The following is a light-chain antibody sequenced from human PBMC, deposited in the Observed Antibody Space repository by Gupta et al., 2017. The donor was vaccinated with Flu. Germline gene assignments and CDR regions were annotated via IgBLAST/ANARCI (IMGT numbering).Light chain of an antibody. CDR3: QQYNNWPPIT. CDR2: GAS. CDR1: QSLNTN. V-gene: IGKV3-15*01. J-gene: IGKJ5*01. Sequence: GSLSVSPGERATRSCRASQSLNTNLAWYQQKPGKSPRLLIYGASTMATDIPPRFSGSGSGKEFTLTISSLQSEDFAVYYCQQYNNWPPITFGQGTRLEIK.